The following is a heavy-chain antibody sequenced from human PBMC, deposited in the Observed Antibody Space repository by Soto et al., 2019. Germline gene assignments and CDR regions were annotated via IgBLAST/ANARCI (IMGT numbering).Heavy chain of an antibody. Sequence: SVKVSCKASGGTFSSYTISWVRQAPGQGLEWMGRIIPILGIANYAQKFQGRVTITADKSTSTAYMELSSLRSEDTAVYYCATPTNYDYIWGSYPLDYWGQGTLVTVSS. D-gene: IGHD3-16*02. CDR3: ATPTNYDYIWGSYPLDY. J-gene: IGHJ4*02. CDR2: IIPILGIA. V-gene: IGHV1-69*02. CDR1: GGTFSSYT.